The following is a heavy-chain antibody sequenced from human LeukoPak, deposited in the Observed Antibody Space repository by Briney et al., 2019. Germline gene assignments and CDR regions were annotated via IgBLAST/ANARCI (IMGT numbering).Heavy chain of an antibody. CDR3: ARESYYDNNGYSHDAFDI. CDR2: IYYSGNT. V-gene: IGHV4-39*07. J-gene: IGHJ3*02. D-gene: IGHD3-22*01. Sequence: PAETLSLTCTVSGASISSSYYYWGWIRQPPGKGLEWIGSIYYSGNTYYNPSLKSRVTISVDMSKNQFSLKLSSVPAADTAVYYCARESYYDNNGYSHDAFDIWGQGTMVTVSS. CDR1: GASISSSYYY.